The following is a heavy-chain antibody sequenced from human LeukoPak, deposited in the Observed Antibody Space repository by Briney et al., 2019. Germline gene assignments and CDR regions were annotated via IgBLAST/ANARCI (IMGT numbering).Heavy chain of an antibody. CDR1: GYTFTGYY. J-gene: IGHJ4*02. V-gene: IGHV1-2*02. CDR3: ARETYYYDSSGYPLDY. Sequence: ASVKVSCKASGYTFTGYYMHWVRQAPGQGLEWMGWINPNSGGTNYAQKFQGRVTMARDTSISTAYTELSRLRSDDTAVYYCARETYYYDSSGYPLDYWGQGTLVTVSS. D-gene: IGHD3-22*01. CDR2: INPNSGGT.